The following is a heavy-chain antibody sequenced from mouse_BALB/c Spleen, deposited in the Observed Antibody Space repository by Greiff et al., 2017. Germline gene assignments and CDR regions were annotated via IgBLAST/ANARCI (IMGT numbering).Heavy chain of an antibody. D-gene: IGHD4-1*01. CDR1: GYSFTSYY. CDR2: IDPFNGGT. Sequence: VQLKQSGPELMKPGASVKISCKASGYSFTSYYMHWVKQSHGKSLEWIGYIDPFNGGTSYNQKFKGKATLTVDKSSSTAYMHLSSLTSEDSAVYYCARLTLFAYWGQGTLVTVSA. J-gene: IGHJ3*01. V-gene: IGHV1S135*01. CDR3: ARLTLFAY.